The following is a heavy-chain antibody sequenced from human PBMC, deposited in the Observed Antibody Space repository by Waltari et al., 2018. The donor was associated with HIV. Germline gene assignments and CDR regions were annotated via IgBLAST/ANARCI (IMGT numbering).Heavy chain of an antibody. CDR2: INHSGST. Sequence: QVQLQQWGAGLLKPSETLSLTCAVYGGSFSGYYWSWIRQPPGKGLEWIGEINHSGSTNYNPSLKSRVTISVDTSKNQFSLKLSSVTAADTAVYYCARGWSTVTTEDYWGQGTLVTVSS. CDR3: ARGWSTVTTEDY. D-gene: IGHD4-17*01. V-gene: IGHV4-34*01. J-gene: IGHJ4*02. CDR1: GGSFSGYY.